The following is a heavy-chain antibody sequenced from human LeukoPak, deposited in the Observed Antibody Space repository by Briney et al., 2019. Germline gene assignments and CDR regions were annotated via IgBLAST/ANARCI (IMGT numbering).Heavy chain of an antibody. V-gene: IGHV3-49*03. CDR3: TRGSQYYGSGSSDY. J-gene: IGHJ4*02. CDR2: IRSKAYGGTT. D-gene: IGHD3-10*01. Sequence: GGSLRLSCTASGFAFGDYAMGWFRQAPGKGLEWVGFIRSKAYGGTTEYAASVKGRFTISRDDSKSIAYLQMNSLKTEDTAVYYCTRGSQYYGSGSSDYWGQGTLVTVSS. CDR1: GFAFGDYA.